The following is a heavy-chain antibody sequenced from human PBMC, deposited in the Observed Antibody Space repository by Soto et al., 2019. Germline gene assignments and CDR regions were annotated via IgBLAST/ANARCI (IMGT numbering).Heavy chain of an antibody. CDR2: IKQDGSEK. V-gene: IGHV3-7*01. Sequence: TGGSLRLSCAASGFGFSGYWMSWVRQAPGKGLEWVANIKQDGSEKFHVDSVKGRFTISRDNVKNSLSLQMNSLRVEDTAVYYCARGDYFYDSGGYFVDAFDIWRQRTMVTVSS. D-gene: IGHD3-22*01. CDR3: ARGDYFYDSGGYFVDAFDI. CDR1: GFGFSGYW. J-gene: IGHJ3*02.